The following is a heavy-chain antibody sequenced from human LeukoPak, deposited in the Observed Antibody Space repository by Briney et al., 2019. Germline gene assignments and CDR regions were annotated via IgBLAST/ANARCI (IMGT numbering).Heavy chain of an antibody. D-gene: IGHD2-21*02. Sequence: SETLSLTCAVYGGALSGYYWSWIREPPGRGREWGGEINHSGSTNYNPSLKSPVTIAVSTSNNQYSLKLSSVTAADTAVYYCARGRVGVVTRYYKDVWGKGTTVTVSS. CDR3: ARGRVGVVTRYYKDV. CDR2: INHSGST. V-gene: IGHV4-34*01. J-gene: IGHJ6*03. CDR1: GGALSGYY.